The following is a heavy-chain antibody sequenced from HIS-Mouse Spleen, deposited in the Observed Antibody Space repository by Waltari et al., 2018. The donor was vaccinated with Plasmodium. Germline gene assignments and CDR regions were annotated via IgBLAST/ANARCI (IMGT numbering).Heavy chain of an antibody. V-gene: IGHV4-34*01. J-gene: IGHJ4*02. CDR3: ARVIPLGIPHFDY. CDR1: GGSFSGYY. CDR2: INHSGST. Sequence: QVQLQQWGAGLLKPSETLSLTCAVYGGSFSGYYWSWIRPPPGKGLEWIGEINHSGSTNYNPSLKSRVTISVDMSKNQFSLKLSSVTAADTAVYYCARVIPLGIPHFDYWGQGTLVTVSS. D-gene: IGHD7-27*01.